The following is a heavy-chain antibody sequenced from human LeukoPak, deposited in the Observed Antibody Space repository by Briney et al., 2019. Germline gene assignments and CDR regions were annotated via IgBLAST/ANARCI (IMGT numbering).Heavy chain of an antibody. J-gene: IGHJ6*02. CDR2: IYSGGTT. CDR1: GLTVSNNY. V-gene: IGHV3-66*01. Sequence: GGSLRLSCAVSGLTVSNNYMSWVRQAPGKGLEWVSVIYSGGTTYYADSVKGRFTISRDNSKNTLYLHMNSLRAEDTAVYYCAKDSSGYYNYYYYGMDVWGQGTTVTVSS. D-gene: IGHD3-22*01. CDR3: AKDSSGYYNYYYYGMDV.